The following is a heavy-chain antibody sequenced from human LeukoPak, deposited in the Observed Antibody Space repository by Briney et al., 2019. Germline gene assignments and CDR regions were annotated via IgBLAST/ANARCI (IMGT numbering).Heavy chain of an antibody. CDR1: GGTYSSYA. D-gene: IGHD4-11*01. Sequence: SVKVSCKASGGTYSSYAISWVRQAPGQGLEWMGRIIPIFGTANYAQKFQGRVTITTDESTSTAYMELSSLRSEDTAVYYCARLSVTTYYYYYYMDVWGKGTTVTVSS. CDR2: IIPIFGTA. J-gene: IGHJ6*03. V-gene: IGHV1-69*05. CDR3: ARLSVTTYYYYYYMDV.